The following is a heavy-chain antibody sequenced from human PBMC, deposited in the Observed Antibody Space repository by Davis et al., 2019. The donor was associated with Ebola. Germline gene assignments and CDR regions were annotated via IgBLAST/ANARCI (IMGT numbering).Heavy chain of an antibody. CDR2: IYYSGST. J-gene: IGHJ4*02. CDR3: ARSYGAAPFDY. CDR1: GGSISPYY. Sequence: MPSETLSLTCTVSGGSISPYYWSWIRQPPGKGLEWIGYIYYSGSTKYNLSLKGRVAISVDTSKNQFSLKLSSVTAADTAVYYCARSYGAAPFDYGGQGTLVTVSS. V-gene: IGHV4-59*08. D-gene: IGHD4/OR15-4a*01.